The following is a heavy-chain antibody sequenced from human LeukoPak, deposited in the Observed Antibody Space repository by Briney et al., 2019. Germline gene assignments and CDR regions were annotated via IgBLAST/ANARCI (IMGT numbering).Heavy chain of an antibody. CDR1: GYTFTSYY. D-gene: IGHD1-26*01. CDR2: INPSGGST. J-gene: IGHJ4*02. Sequence: ASVKVSCKASGYTFTSYYMHWVRQAPGQGLEWMGIINPSGGSTSYAQKFQGRVTMTRDTSTSTVYMELSSLRSEDTAVYYCARGLGLEWGLLHPGYYFDYWGQGTLVTVSS. CDR3: ARGLGLEWGLLHPGYYFDY. V-gene: IGHV1-46*01.